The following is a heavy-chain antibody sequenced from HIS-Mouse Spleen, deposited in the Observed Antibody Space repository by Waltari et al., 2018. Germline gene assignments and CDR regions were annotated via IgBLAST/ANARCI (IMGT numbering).Heavy chain of an antibody. CDR1: GFSLSTSGTF. V-gene: IGHV2-70*15. D-gene: IGHD6-19*01. CDR3: ARIAEGYTSGWYAFDY. CDR2: IDWDDDK. Sequence: QVTLRESGPALVKPTQTLTLTCPSSGFSLSTSGTFVICIRPPPGKALVWLARIDWDDDKYYSTSLKTRLTISRDTSKNQVVLTMTNMDPLDTAAYYCARIAEGYTSGWYAFDYWGQGTLVTVSS. J-gene: IGHJ4*02.